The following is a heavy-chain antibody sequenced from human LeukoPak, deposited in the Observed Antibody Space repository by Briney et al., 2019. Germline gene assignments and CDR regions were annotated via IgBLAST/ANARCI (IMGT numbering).Heavy chain of an antibody. J-gene: IGHJ4*02. D-gene: IGHD4-17*01. V-gene: IGHV4-34*01. CDR2: INHSGST. CDR1: GGSFSGYY. Sequence: SETLSLTCAVYGGSFSGYYWSLIRQPPGKGLEWIGEINHSGSTNYNPSLKSRVTISVDTSKNQFSLKLSSVTAADTAVYYCARRVISTVTDPFDYWGQGTLVTVSS. CDR3: ARRVISTVTDPFDY.